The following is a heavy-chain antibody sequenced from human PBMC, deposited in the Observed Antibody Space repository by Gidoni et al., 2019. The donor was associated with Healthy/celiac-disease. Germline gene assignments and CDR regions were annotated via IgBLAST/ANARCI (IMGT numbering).Heavy chain of an antibody. CDR3: ARFRVHYDTIYYYGMDV. J-gene: IGHJ6*02. V-gene: IGHV2-26*01. CDR2: IFSNDEK. Sequence: QVTLKESGPVLVKHTETLTLTCTVSGFSRSNARMGVSWIRQPPGKALAWLAHIFSNDEKSYSTSLKSRLTISKDTSKSQVVLTMTNMDPVDTATYYCARFRVHYDTIYYYGMDVWGQGTTVTVSS. D-gene: IGHD3-9*01. CDR1: GFSRSNARMG.